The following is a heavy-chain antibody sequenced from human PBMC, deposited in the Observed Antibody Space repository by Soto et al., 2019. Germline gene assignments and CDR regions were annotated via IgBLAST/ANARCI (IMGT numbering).Heavy chain of an antibody. CDR2: ISAYNGNT. V-gene: IGHV1-18*01. D-gene: IGHD3-10*01. J-gene: IGHJ6*02. Sequence: QVQLVQSGAEVKKPGASAKVSCKASGYTFTSYGISWVRQAPGQGLEWMGWISAYNGNTNYAQKLQGRVTMTTDTSTSTAYMELRSLRSDDTAVYYCARVAVITMVRGVIIGGGLGMDVWGQGTTVTVSS. CDR3: ARVAVITMVRGVIIGGGLGMDV. CDR1: GYTFTSYG.